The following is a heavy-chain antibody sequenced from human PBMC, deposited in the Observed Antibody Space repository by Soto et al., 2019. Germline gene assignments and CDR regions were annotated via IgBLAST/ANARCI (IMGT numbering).Heavy chain of an antibody. CDR3: ARDYGGYNLYYYYYGMDV. CDR2: ISSSGDII. V-gene: IGHV3-11*01. CDR1: GFTFSDHY. D-gene: IGHD4-17*01. Sequence: TGGSLRLSCAASGFTFSDHYMSWIRQAPGKGLEWVSYISSSGDIIYYADSVKGRFTISRDNAKNSLYLQMNSLRAEDTAVYYCARDYGGYNLYYYYYGMDVWGQGTTVTVSS. J-gene: IGHJ6*02.